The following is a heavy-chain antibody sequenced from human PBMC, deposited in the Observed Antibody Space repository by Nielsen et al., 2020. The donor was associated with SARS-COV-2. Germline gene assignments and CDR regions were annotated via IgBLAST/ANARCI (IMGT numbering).Heavy chain of an antibody. CDR3: AREGQDASGTERRGMDV. J-gene: IGHJ6*02. Sequence: KVSCKASGYTFSNFWIGWVRQMPGRGLEWMGIIYPRDPDTRYSPSFQGQVTISADQSISTAYLQWSSLKASDTAIYYCAREGQDASGTERRGMDVWGQGTTVTVSS. CDR2: IYPRDPDT. D-gene: IGHD3-10*01. V-gene: IGHV5-51*01. CDR1: GYTFSNFW.